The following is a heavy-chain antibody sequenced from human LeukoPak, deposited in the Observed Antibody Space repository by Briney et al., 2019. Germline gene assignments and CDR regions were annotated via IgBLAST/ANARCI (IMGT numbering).Heavy chain of an antibody. CDR1: GYTFTGYY. CDR2: IHPNSGAT. Sequence: ASVKVSCKASGYTFTGYYIHWVRQAPGQGFEWMGWIHPNSGATGYAQNFQGRVTMTRDTSISTAYMDLSRLRSEDTAVYYCATVSGTVTRDAFDIWGQGTMVTVSS. V-gene: IGHV1-2*02. CDR3: ATVSGTVTRDAFDI. D-gene: IGHD4-17*01. J-gene: IGHJ3*02.